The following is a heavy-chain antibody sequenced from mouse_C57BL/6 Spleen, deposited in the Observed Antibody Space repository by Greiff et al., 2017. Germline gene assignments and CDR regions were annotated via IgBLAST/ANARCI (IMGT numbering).Heavy chain of an antibody. CDR2: IYPGSGST. V-gene: IGHV1-55*01. CDR3: ARGRFPESGWYFDV. CDR1: GYTFTSYW. Sequence: VQLQQPGAELVKPGASVKMSCKASGYTFTSYWITWVKQRPVQGLEWIGDIYPGSGSTNYNEKFKSKATLTVDTSSSTAYMQLSSLTSEDSAVYYCARGRFPESGWYFDVWGTGTTVTVSS. J-gene: IGHJ1*03. D-gene: IGHD1-3*01.